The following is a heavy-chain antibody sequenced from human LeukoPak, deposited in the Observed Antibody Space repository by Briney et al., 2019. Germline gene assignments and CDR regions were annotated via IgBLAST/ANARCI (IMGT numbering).Heavy chain of an antibody. V-gene: IGHV3-7*04. CDR2: IKPDGSEK. J-gene: IGHJ4*02. D-gene: IGHD3-10*01. CDR3: ARDDYGWGSHPY. CDR1: GLTFSTYW. Sequence: GGSLRLSCAGSGLTFSTYWMTWVRQAPGKGLEWVANIKPDGSEKAYVDSVKGRFTISRDNAKNSLYLQMSSLRVEDTAVYYCARDDYGWGSHPYWGQGTLVTVSS.